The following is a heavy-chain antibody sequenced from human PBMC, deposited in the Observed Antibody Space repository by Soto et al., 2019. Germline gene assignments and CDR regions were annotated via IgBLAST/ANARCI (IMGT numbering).Heavy chain of an antibody. V-gene: IGHV1-58*02. CDR1: GYTFTGSY. J-gene: IGHJ6*02. CDR3: AAVNYNWNGYYYGMDV. D-gene: IGHD1-1*01. Sequence: GASVKVSCKASGYTFTGSYIQWVRQARGQRLEWIGWIVVGSGNTNYAQKFQERVTITRDMSTSTAYMELSSLRSEDTAVYYCAAVNYNWNGYYYGMDVWGQGTTVTVSS. CDR2: IVVGSGNT.